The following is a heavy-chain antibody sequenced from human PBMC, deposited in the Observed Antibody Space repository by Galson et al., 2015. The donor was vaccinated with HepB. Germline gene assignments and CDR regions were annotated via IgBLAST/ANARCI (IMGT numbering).Heavy chain of an antibody. CDR1: GDSVSSNSAA. J-gene: IGHJ3*02. CDR2: TYYRSKWYN. CDR3: ARDMGELLYDAFDI. Sequence: CAISGDSVSSNSAAWNWIRQSPSRGLEWLGRTYYRSKWYNDYAVSVKSRITINPDTSKNQFSLQLNSVTPEDTAVYYCARDMGELLYDAFDIWGQGTMVTVSS. V-gene: IGHV6-1*01. D-gene: IGHD1-26*01.